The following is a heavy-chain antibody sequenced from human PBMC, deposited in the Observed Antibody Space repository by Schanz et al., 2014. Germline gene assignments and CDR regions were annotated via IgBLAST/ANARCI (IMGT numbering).Heavy chain of an antibody. CDR2: IQHHGGDI. V-gene: IGHV3-30*02. D-gene: IGHD2-8*02. J-gene: IGHJ4*02. CDR1: GFTFWNSG. CDR3: VTKMTATGGDH. Sequence: VPVVESGGGLVQPGGSLRLSCVASGFTFWNSGMHWVRQAPGKGLDWVAFIQHHGGDIHYADSVKGRFSISRDNYKNTLYLQMNSLRPEDTAVYYCVTKMTATGGDHWGQGTRVIVSS.